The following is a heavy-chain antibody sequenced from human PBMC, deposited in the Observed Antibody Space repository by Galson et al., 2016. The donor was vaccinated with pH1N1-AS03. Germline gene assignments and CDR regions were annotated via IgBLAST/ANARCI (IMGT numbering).Heavy chain of an antibody. J-gene: IGHJ4*02. D-gene: IGHD3-22*01. V-gene: IGHV3-30*18. CDR3: AKNHLDTRGYYSVVDY. CDR1: GFTLSRYG. Sequence: SLRLSCAASGFTLSRYGMHWVRQAPGQGLEWVAAISSDGSARYYADSVKGRFTVSRDDSKNTLYLQMNSLSAEDTAVYYCAKNHLDTRGYYSVVDYWGQGTLVTVSS. CDR2: ISSDGSAR.